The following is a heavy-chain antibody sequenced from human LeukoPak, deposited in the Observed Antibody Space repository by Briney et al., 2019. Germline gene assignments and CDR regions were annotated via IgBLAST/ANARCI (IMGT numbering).Heavy chain of an antibody. J-gene: IGHJ4*02. D-gene: IGHD3-10*01. V-gene: IGHV3-7*05. Sequence: GGSLRLSCAASGFPFSTHWMSWVCQAPGEGLEWVANINQDGSQKSCVDSVKGRFSISRDNAKNSLYLQMHSLRAEDTAVYYCARSNREFASGSGDYWGQGTLVTVSS. CDR1: GFPFSTHW. CDR2: INQDGSQK. CDR3: ARSNREFASGSGDY.